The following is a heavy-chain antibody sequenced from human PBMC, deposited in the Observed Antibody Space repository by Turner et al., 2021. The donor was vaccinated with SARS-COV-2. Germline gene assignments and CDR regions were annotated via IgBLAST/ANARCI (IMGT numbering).Heavy chain of an antibody. J-gene: IGHJ4*02. D-gene: IGHD2-21*02. CDR2: FDPGDAET. V-gene: IGHV1-24*01. CDR3: ATGYAYCGGDCSIDY. Sequence: VQLVRSGAEVKKPGASVKVPCKVSGYTLIELSMHWVRQAPGKGLEWMGGFDPGDAETIYAQKFQGRVTMTEDTSTDTAYMELSSLRSEDTAVYYCATGYAYCGGDCSIDYWGQGTLVTVSS. CDR1: GYTLIELS.